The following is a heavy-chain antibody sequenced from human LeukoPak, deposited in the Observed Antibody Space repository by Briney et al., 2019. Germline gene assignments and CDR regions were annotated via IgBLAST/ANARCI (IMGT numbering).Heavy chain of an antibody. D-gene: IGHD2-15*01. J-gene: IGHJ4*02. V-gene: IGHV3-7*01. CDR3: ARDPSGGSYPQYYFDY. CDR2: IKQDGSEK. Sequence: GGSLRLSCAASGFTFSSYWMSWVRQAPGKGLEWVANIKQDGSEKYYVDSVKGRFTISRDNAKNLLYLQMNSLRAEDTAVYYCARDPSGGSYPQYYFDYWGQGTLVTVSS. CDR1: GFTFSSYW.